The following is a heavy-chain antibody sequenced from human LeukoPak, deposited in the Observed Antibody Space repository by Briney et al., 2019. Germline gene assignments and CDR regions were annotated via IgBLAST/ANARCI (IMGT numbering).Heavy chain of an antibody. CDR2: IYWNDDK. J-gene: IGHJ5*02. Sequence: SGPTLVNPTQTLTLTCTFSGFSLSTSGVGVGWIRQPPGKALEWLALIYWNDDKRYSPALKSRLTINKDTSKNQVVLTMTNMDPVDTATYYCAQRWDSSGWNNWFDPWGQGTLVTVSS. CDR3: AQRWDSSGWNNWFDP. CDR1: GFSLSTSGVG. V-gene: IGHV2-5*01. D-gene: IGHD6-19*01.